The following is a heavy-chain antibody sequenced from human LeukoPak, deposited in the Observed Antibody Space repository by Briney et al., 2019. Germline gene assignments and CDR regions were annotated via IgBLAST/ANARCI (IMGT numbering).Heavy chain of an antibody. D-gene: IGHD5-18*01. Sequence: PGGSLRLSCAASGFTFSNYGMHWVRQAPGKGLEWLAVIWYDGSNKYYADSVKGRFPISRDNSKIILYLQINSLRAEDTAVYYCARDASDTAMVGYFQHWGQGTLVTVSS. CDR2: IWYDGSNK. CDR1: GFTFSNYG. J-gene: IGHJ1*01. CDR3: ARDASDTAMVGYFQH. V-gene: IGHV3-33*01.